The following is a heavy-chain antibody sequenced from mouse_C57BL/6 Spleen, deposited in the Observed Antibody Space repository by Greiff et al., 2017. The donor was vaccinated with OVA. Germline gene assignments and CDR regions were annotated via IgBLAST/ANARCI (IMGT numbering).Heavy chain of an antibody. Sequence: VQLKESGPELVKPGASVKIPCKASGYTFTDYNMDWVKQSHGKSLEWIGDINPNNGGTIYNQKFKGKATLTVDKSSSTAYMELRSLTSEDTAVYYCARWVTTVVADAMDYWGQGTSVTVSS. J-gene: IGHJ4*01. CDR2: INPNNGGT. D-gene: IGHD1-1*01. CDR3: ARWVTTVVADAMDY. V-gene: IGHV1-18*01. CDR1: GYTFTDYN.